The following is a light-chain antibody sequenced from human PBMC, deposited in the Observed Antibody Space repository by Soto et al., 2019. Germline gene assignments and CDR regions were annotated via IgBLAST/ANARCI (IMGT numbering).Light chain of an antibody. Sequence: QSVLTQPPSASGTPGQRVTISCSGSSSNIGSNFVYWYQQFPGTAPKLLIYSNNHRPSGVPDRFSGSKSGTSASLAISGLPSEDEADYYCAASDDSLSAWVFGGGTKLTVL. CDR2: SNN. J-gene: IGLJ3*02. CDR3: AASDDSLSAWV. V-gene: IGLV1-47*02. CDR1: SSNIGSNF.